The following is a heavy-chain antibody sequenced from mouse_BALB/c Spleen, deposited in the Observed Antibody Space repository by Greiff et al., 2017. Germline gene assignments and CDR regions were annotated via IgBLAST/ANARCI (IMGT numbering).Heavy chain of an antibody. CDR2: IYPGSGST. V-gene: IGHV1S29*02. D-gene: IGHD2-4*01. Sequence: EVQLQQSGPELVKPGASVKISCKASGYTFTDYNMHWVKQSHGKSLEWIGNIYPGSGSTNYDEKFKSKGTLTVDTSSSTAYMHLSSLTSEDSAVYYCTRGVITTWGNYYAMDYWGQGTSVTVSS. CDR1: GYTFTDYN. CDR3: TRGVITTWGNYYAMDY. J-gene: IGHJ4*01.